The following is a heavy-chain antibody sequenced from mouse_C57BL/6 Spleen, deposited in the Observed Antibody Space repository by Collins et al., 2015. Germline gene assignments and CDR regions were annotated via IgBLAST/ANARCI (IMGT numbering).Heavy chain of an antibody. J-gene: IGHJ2*01. CDR3: TRDYGSNFLFFDF. V-gene: IGHV1-69*02. CDR2: IYPSDSYT. CDR1: GFTFTNYW. D-gene: IGHD1-1*01. Sequence: QVQLQQPGAELVRPGASVKLSCKASGFTFTNYWINWVRLRPGQGLEWIGNIYPSDSYTNYNQNFKDKATLTVDKSSSTAFMQLSSPTSEDSAVYFCTRDYGSNFLFFDFWGRGTTLTVSS.